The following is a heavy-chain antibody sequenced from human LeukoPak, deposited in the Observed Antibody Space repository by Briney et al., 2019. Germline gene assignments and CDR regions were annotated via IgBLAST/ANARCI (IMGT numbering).Heavy chain of an antibody. J-gene: IGHJ6*02. Sequence: GRSLRLSCAASGFTFSSYAMHWVRQAPGKGLEWVAVISYDGSNKYYADSVKGRFTISRDNPKNTLYLQMNSLRAEDTAVYYCARESGQQLKDYYGMDVWGQGTTVTVSS. D-gene: IGHD6-13*01. V-gene: IGHV3-30-3*01. CDR2: ISYDGSNK. CDR1: GFTFSSYA. CDR3: ARESGQQLKDYYGMDV.